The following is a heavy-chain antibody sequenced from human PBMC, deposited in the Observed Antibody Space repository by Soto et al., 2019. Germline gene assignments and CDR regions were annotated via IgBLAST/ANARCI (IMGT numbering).Heavy chain of an antibody. J-gene: IGHJ6*02. V-gene: IGHV4-30-4*01. CDR1: GGSISSGDYY. CDR3: ARDQLRYFDWLLPTSYYYYGMDV. Sequence: PSETLSLTCTVSGGSISSGDYYWSWIRQPPGKGLEWIGYIYHSGNTYYTPSLKSRVTISVDKSKNQFSLKLSSVTAADTAVYYCARDQLRYFDWLLPTSYYYYGMDVWGQGTTVTVSS. D-gene: IGHD3-9*01. CDR2: IYHSGNT.